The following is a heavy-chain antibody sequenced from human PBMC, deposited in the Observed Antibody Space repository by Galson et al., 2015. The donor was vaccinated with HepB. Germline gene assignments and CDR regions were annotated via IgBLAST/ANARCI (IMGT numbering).Heavy chain of an antibody. V-gene: IGHV2-70*04. CDR3: VLMKGYCSSTTCFYWFDP. Sequence: PALVKPTPTLTLTCTFSGFSLSTSGMRVSWIRQPPGKALEWLARIDWDDDKFYSTSLKTRLTISKDTSKNQVVLTMTNMDPVDTATYYCVLMKGYCSSTTCFYWFDPWGQGTLVTVSS. CDR1: GFSLSTSGMR. J-gene: IGHJ5*02. CDR2: IDWDDDK. D-gene: IGHD2-2*01.